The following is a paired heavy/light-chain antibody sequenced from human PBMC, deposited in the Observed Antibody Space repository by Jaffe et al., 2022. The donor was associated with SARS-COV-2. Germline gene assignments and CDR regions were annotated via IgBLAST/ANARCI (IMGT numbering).Heavy chain of an antibody. Sequence: QVQLQQSGPGLVKPSQTLSLTCAISGDSVSSDRGAWNWVRQSPSRGLEWLGRTYYRSRWYNNYAVSVRSRISVRPDTSRNQVSLQLNSVTPEDTAVYYCARERGDYQTGDFDFWGQGTLVTVSS. J-gene: IGHJ4*02. CDR1: GDSVSSDRGA. D-gene: IGHD4-17*01. CDR2: TYYRSRWYN. V-gene: IGHV6-1*01. CDR3: ARERGDYQTGDFDF.
Light chain of an antibody. CDR1: SSNIGGYT. CDR3: ATWEDSLSGPV. V-gene: IGLV1-44*01. CDR2: NDN. Sequence: QAVLTQPPSVSGTPGQRVTISCFGSSSNIGGYTVNWYQQLPGTAPKLFIHNDNERPSGVPDRFSGSKSGTSASLAINGLQSEDEADYFCATWEDSLSGPVFGGGTKVTVL. J-gene: IGLJ3*02.